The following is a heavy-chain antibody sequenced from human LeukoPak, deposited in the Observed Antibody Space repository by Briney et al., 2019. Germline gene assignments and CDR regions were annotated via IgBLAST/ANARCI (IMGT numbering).Heavy chain of an antibody. D-gene: IGHD2-2*01. Sequence: ASMKVSCKASGYTFTSYAMHWVRQAPGQRLEWMGWINAGNGNTKYSQKFQGRVTITRDTSASTAYMELSSLRSEDTAVYYCARGERYCSSTSCYLVAYNWFDPWGQGTLVTVSS. CDR1: GYTFTSYA. CDR2: INAGNGNT. J-gene: IGHJ5*02. CDR3: ARGERYCSSTSCYLVAYNWFDP. V-gene: IGHV1-3*01.